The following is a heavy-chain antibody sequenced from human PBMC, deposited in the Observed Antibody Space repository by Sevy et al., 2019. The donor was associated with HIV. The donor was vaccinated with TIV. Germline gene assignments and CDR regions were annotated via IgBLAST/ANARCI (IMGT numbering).Heavy chain of an antibody. V-gene: IGHV3-7*01. J-gene: IGHJ6*04. CDR2: INTDGSGK. CDR1: GFTFNNYW. CDR3: AKSVDA. Sequence: GGSLRLSCAASGFTFNNYWMTWFRQAQGKGLEWVANINTDGSGKYYVDSVRGRFTISSDNAKNSLYLQMNSLRADDTAVYYCAKSVDAWGKGTTVTVSS.